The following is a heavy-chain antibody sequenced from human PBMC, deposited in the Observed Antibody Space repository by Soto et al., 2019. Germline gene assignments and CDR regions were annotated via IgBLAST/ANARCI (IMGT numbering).Heavy chain of an antibody. Sequence: QVQLVQSGAEVTKPGSSVKVSCKASGGTFSSYAISWVRQAPGQGLEWMGGIIPIFGTANYAQKFQGRVTITADESTSTAYMELNSLRSEDTAVYYCARGERDGYNGDAFDLWGKGTMVTVSS. CDR2: IIPIFGTA. D-gene: IGHD5-12*01. CDR3: ARGERDGYNGDAFDL. J-gene: IGHJ3*01. V-gene: IGHV1-69*01. CDR1: GGTFSSYA.